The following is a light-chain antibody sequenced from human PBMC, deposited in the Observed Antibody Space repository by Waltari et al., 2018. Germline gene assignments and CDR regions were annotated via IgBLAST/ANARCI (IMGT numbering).Light chain of an antibody. CDR1: SNDVGASNF. Sequence: QSALTQPASVSGSPGQSIPISCTGTSNDVGASNFVSWYQHNPGRAPQLMIYDVTERPSGISYRFSGSKSANTASLTISGLLPEDEAIYYCSSFTDTHTLLFGGGTTVTVL. CDR2: DVT. CDR3: SSFTDTHTLL. V-gene: IGLV2-14*03. J-gene: IGLJ2*01.